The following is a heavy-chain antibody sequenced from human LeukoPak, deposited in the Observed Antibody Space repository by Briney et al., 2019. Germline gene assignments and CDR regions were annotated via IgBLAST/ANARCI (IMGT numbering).Heavy chain of an antibody. CDR3: ARDYCSSTSCRLDY. J-gene: IGHJ4*02. Sequence: ASVKVCCEASGYTFTGYYMHWVRQAPGQGLEWMGWINPNSGGTNYAQKFQGRVTMTRDTSISTAYMELSRLRSDDTAVYYCARDYCSSTSCRLDYWGQGTLVTVSS. V-gene: IGHV1-2*02. CDR1: GYTFTGYY. D-gene: IGHD2-2*01. CDR2: INPNSGGT.